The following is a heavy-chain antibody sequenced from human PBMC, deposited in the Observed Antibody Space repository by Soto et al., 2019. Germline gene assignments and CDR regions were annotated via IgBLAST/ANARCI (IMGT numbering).Heavy chain of an antibody. Sequence: GGSLRLSCAASGFTFSSYAMSWVRQAPGKGLEWVSAISGSGGSTYYADSVKGRFTISRDNSKNTLDLQMNSRRAEDTAVYYCATPAGDFYDVSRRDPWGQGTLVTVSS. CDR1: GFTFSSYA. V-gene: IGHV3-23*01. J-gene: IGHJ5*02. CDR3: ATPAGDFYDVSRRDP. CDR2: ISGSGGST. D-gene: IGHD3-3*01.